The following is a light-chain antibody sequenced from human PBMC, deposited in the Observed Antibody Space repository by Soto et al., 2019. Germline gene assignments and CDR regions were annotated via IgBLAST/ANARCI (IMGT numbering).Light chain of an antibody. V-gene: IGLV2-14*01. CDR1: SSDIGAYNF. CDR3: CSYTGSTTLYV. Sequence: QSVLTQPASVAGSPGQAITISCTGTSSDIGAYNFVSWYQQHPGKDPKVLSYESTKRTSGVSNRFSGSKSGNTASLTISGLQAEDEADYYCCSYTGSTTLYVFGSGTEVTVL. J-gene: IGLJ1*01. CDR2: EST.